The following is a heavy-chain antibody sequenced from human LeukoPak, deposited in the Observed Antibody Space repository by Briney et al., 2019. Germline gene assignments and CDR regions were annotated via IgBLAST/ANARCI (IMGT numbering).Heavy chain of an antibody. CDR1: GFTFSSYA. CDR2: ISGSGGST. D-gene: IGHD5-18*01. J-gene: IGHJ5*02. V-gene: IGHV3-23*01. Sequence: PGGSLRLSCAASGFTFSSYAMSWVRQAPGKGLEWVSAISGSGGSTYYADSVKGRFTISRDNSKNTLYLQMNSLRAEDTAVYYCAKELLGYSYGYGVYNWFDPWGQGTLVPVSS. CDR3: AKELLGYSYGYGVYNWFDP.